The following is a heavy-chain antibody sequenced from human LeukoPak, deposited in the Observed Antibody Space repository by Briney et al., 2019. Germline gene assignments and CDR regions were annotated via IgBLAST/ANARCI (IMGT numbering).Heavy chain of an antibody. Sequence: GRSLRLSCAASGFTFSSYAMHWVRQAPGKGLEWVAVISYDGSNKYYADSVKGRFTISRDNSKNTLYLQMNSLRAEDTAVYHCARDQNWNYAFDIWGQGTMVTVSS. V-gene: IGHV3-30*14. CDR1: GFTFSSYA. D-gene: IGHD1-7*01. CDR3: ARDQNWNYAFDI. J-gene: IGHJ3*02. CDR2: ISYDGSNK.